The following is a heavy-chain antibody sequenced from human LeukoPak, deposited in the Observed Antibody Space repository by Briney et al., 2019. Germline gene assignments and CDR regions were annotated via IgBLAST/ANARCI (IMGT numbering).Heavy chain of an antibody. CDR2: IGSFKNFS. CDR1: GATSST. V-gene: IGHV1-18*01. Sequence: ASVKVSCKASGATSSTFSWVRQAPGQGLEWMGWIGSFKNFSFSARRFQDRITMTTDTSGSTAYMELRSLRSDDTAVYYCAFAGDTSTSRFDPWGQGTLVTVSS. D-gene: IGHD2-2*01. J-gene: IGHJ5*02. CDR3: AFAGDTSTSRFDP.